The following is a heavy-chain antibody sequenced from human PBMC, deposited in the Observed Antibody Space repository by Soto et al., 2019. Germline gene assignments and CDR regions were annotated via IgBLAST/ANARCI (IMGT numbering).Heavy chain of an antibody. CDR3: AKDRGYGGNSGGDY. CDR1: GFTFSSYG. CDR2: IWYDGSNK. Sequence: QVQLVESGGGVVQPGRSLRLSCAASGFTFSSYGMHWVRQAPGKGLEWVAVIWYDGSNKYYADSVKGRFTISRDNSKNTLYLQMNSLRAEDTAVYYCAKDRGYGGNSGGDYWGQGTLVTVSS. D-gene: IGHD2-21*02. J-gene: IGHJ4*02. V-gene: IGHV3-33*06.